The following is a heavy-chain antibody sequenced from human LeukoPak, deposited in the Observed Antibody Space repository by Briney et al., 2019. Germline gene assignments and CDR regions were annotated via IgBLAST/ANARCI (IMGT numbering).Heavy chain of an antibody. Sequence: GGSLRLSCAASGFTFSSYSMNWVRQAPGMGLEWVSSISSSSSYIYYADSVKGRFTISRDNAKNSLYLQMNSLRAEDTAVYYCARDLGVVVVPAAHDYWGQGTLVTVSS. J-gene: IGHJ4*02. CDR2: ISSSSSYI. V-gene: IGHV3-21*01. CDR3: ARDLGVVVVPAAHDY. D-gene: IGHD2-2*01. CDR1: GFTFSSYS.